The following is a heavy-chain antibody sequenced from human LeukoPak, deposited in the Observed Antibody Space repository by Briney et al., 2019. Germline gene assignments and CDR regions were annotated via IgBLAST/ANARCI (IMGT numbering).Heavy chain of an antibody. CDR1: GFPFNSYS. CDR2: IKPDGTTK. J-gene: IGHJ6*02. D-gene: IGHD1-14*01. V-gene: IGHV3-7*03. CDR3: TKDLLPGGADV. Sequence: GALRLSCAASGFPFNSYSMTWVRQAPGKGLEWVANIKPDGTTKFYVDSVKGRFTISRDNALNSPYPQMNSLRPEDTALYYRTKDLLPGGADVWGQGTTVTVSS.